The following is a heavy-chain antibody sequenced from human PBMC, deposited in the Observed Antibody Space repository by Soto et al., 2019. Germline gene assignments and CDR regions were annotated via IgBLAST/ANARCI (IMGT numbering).Heavy chain of an antibody. CDR2: INQDGSEK. V-gene: IGHV3-7*01. Sequence: EVQLVESGGGLVQPGGSLRLACAASGCTFSTYWMNWVRQAPGKGLEWLANINQDGSEKYYVDSATVKGRFTISRDNAENSRYLQLNRLRVEDTAVYYCVGLSHMDVWGKGTTVTVSS. J-gene: IGHJ6*03. CDR1: GCTFSTYW. CDR3: VGLSHMDV.